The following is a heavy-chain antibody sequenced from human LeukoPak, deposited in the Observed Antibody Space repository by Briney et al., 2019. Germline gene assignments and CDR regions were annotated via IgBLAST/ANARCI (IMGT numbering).Heavy chain of an antibody. CDR2: INHSGST. CDR3: ARAVGSAPARFDY. J-gene: IGHJ4*02. CDR1: GGSISSYY. Sequence: SETLSLTCTVSGGSISSYYWSWIRQPPGKGLEWIGEINHSGSTNYNPSLKSRVTISVDTSKNQFSLKLSSVTAADTAVYYCARAVGSAPARFDYWGQGTLVTVSS. D-gene: IGHD4-23*01. V-gene: IGHV4-34*01.